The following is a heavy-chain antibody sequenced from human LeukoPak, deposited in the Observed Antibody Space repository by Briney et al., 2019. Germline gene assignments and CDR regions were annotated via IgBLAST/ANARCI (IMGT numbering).Heavy chain of an antibody. J-gene: IGHJ4*02. CDR2: NYCTGNT. Sequence: SETLSLTCTVSGGSISSYYWSWIRQPPGKGLEWIGYNYCTGNTNYNPSLKSRVTISVDSSKSQFSLKLNSVTAADTAVYYCARALYSSSALDYWGQGTLVTVSS. V-gene: IGHV4-59*01. CDR3: ARALYSSSALDY. CDR1: GGSISSYY. D-gene: IGHD6-13*01.